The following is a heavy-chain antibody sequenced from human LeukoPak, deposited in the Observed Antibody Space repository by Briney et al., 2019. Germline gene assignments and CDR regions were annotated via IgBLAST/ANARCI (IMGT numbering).Heavy chain of an antibody. CDR1: GGSISSSSYY. Sequence: SETLSLTCTVSGGSISSSSYYWGWIRQPPGKGLEWIGSIYYSGSTYYNPSLKGRVTISVDTSKNQFSLKLSSVTAADTAVYYCARSQFYGSGSYQGRWFEPWGQGTLVTVSS. CDR2: IYYSGST. V-gene: IGHV4-39*07. CDR3: ARSQFYGSGSYQGRWFEP. D-gene: IGHD3-10*01. J-gene: IGHJ5*02.